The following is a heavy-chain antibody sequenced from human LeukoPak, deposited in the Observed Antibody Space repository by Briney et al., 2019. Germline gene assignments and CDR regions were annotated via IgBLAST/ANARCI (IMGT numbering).Heavy chain of an antibody. CDR1: GFTFSNYW. V-gene: IGHV3-7*01. Sequence: GGSLRLSCTASGFTFSNYWMTWVRQSPGKGLEWVAIIKYDGSNKHYVDSARFTISRDNAKNSLYLQMNGLRAEDTAVYYCARGGHRQKEFWGQGTLVTVSS. D-gene: IGHD3-10*01. J-gene: IGHJ4*02. CDR2: IKYDGSNK. CDR3: ARGGHRQKEF.